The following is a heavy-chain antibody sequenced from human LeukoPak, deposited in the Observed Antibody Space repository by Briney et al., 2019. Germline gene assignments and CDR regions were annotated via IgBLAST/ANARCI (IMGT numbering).Heavy chain of an antibody. J-gene: IGHJ3*02. CDR1: GGSFSGYY. CDR2: SNHSGST. Sequence: PSETLSLTCAVYGGSFSGYYWSWIRQPPGKGLEWIGESNHSGSTNYNPSLKSRVTISVDTSKNQFSLKLSSVTAADTAVYYCARHRDDAFDIWGQGTMVTVSS. CDR3: ARHRDDAFDI. V-gene: IGHV4-34*01. D-gene: IGHD1-14*01.